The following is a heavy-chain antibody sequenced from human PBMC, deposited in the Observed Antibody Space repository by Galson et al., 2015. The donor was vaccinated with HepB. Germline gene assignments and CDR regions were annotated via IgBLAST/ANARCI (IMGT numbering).Heavy chain of an antibody. CDR2: IKQDGSEN. CDR3: AKRRDDYNDAFDI. J-gene: IGHJ3*02. Sequence: SLRLSCAASGFTFSNYWMSWVRQAPGKGLEWVANIKQDGSENYYVDSVKGRFTISRDNAKNSMYLQVSSLRAEDTALYYCAKRRDDYNDAFDIWGQGTMVTVSS. D-gene: IGHD5-24*01. V-gene: IGHV3-7*01. CDR1: GFTFSNYW.